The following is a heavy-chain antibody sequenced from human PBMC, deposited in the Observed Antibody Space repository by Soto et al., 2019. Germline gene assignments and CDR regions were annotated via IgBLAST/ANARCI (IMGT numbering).Heavy chain of an antibody. Sequence: QVQLVQSGAEVKKPGASVKVSCKASGYTFTIYGISWVRQAPGEGLEWMGWISGYNGDTDYAQNLQDRVTLTTDASTSSVYMDLRGLRSDDTAVDYCARVDYYDSSGYYAYWGQGTRVTVSS. V-gene: IGHV1-18*04. CDR1: GYTFTIYG. J-gene: IGHJ4*02. CDR3: ARVDYYDSSGYYAY. CDR2: ISGYNGDT. D-gene: IGHD3-22*01.